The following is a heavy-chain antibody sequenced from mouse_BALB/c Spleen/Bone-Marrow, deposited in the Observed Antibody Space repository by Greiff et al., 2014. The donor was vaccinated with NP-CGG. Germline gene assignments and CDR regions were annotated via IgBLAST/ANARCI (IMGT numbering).Heavy chain of an antibody. Sequence: VQLKESGAELVKPGASVKLSCTASGFNIKDTYMNWVKQRPGKGLEWIGRIDPANGNTKYDPKFQGKVTITADTSSNTVYLQLSSLASEDTAVYYCALLLRYYAMDYWGQGTSVTVSS. CDR2: IDPANGNT. J-gene: IGHJ4*01. CDR1: GFNIKDTY. V-gene: IGHV14-3*02. D-gene: IGHD1-1*01. CDR3: ALLLRYYAMDY.